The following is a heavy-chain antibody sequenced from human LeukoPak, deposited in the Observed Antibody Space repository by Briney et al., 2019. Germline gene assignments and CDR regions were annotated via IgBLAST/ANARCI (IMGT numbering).Heavy chain of an antibody. CDR1: GFTLSSYS. CDR3: LTADYYDSSGYYYGY. Sequence: GGSLRLSCAASGFTLSSYSMNWVRQAPGKGLEWVSSISSSSSYIYYADSVKGRFTISRDNAKNSLYLQMNSLRAEDTAVYYCLTADYYDSSGYYYGYWGQGTLVTVSS. V-gene: IGHV3-21*01. J-gene: IGHJ4*02. CDR2: ISSSSSYI. D-gene: IGHD3-22*01.